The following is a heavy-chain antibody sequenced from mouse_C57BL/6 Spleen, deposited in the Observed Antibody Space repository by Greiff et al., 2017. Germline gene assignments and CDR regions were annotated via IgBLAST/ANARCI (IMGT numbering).Heavy chain of an antibody. Sequence: QVQLQQSGAELVKPGASVKISCKASGYAFSSYWMNWVKQRPGKGLEWIAQICPGDGDTNYNGEFKGKATLTADKSSSTDYMQLSSLNSEDSAVYFYASGDYYGRPWGQGTTLTVSS. CDR2: ICPGDGDT. CDR1: GYAFSSYW. CDR3: ASGDYYGRP. D-gene: IGHD1-1*01. J-gene: IGHJ2*01. V-gene: IGHV1-80*01.